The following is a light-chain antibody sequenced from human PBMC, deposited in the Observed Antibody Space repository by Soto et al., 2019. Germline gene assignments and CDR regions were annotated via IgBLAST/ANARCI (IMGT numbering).Light chain of an antibody. Sequence: QSVLTPPPSASGTPGQRVTISFSGSSSNIGSNTVNWYQQLPGTAPKLLIYSNNQRPSGVPDRVSGSKSGTSASLAISGLQSEDEADYYCAAWDGSLNGVAFGGGTKVTVL. CDR2: SNN. J-gene: IGLJ2*01. CDR3: AAWDGSLNGVA. V-gene: IGLV1-44*01. CDR1: SSNIGSNT.